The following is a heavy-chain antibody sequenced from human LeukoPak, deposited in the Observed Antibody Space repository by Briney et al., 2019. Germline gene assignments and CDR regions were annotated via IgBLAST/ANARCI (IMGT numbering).Heavy chain of an antibody. CDR1: GGSFSGYS. Sequence: SETLSLTCAVYGGSFSGYSWNWIRQPPVKGLEWIGEINHSGGTNYNPSLKSRVTISVDTSMKQFSLKLSSATAADTAVYYCARGVDYYGVWGQGTLVTVSS. D-gene: IGHD3-10*01. CDR3: ARGVDYYGV. J-gene: IGHJ4*02. V-gene: IGHV4-34*01. CDR2: INHSGGT.